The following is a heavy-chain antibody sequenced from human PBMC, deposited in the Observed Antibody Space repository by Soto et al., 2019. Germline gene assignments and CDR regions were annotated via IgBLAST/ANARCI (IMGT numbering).Heavy chain of an antibody. Sequence: QVTLKESGPVLVKPTETLTLTGTVSGFSLKNSRMGVSWIRQAPGKALEWLAHTFSDDEKSYSMSLKSRLTISKDTSKSQVVLTMTNMDPVDTATYYCARIPHDSTGYYSPYWGQGTLVTVSS. CDR1: GFSLKNSRMG. J-gene: IGHJ4*02. V-gene: IGHV2-26*01. CDR3: ARIPHDSTGYYSPY. CDR2: TFSDDEK. D-gene: IGHD3-22*01.